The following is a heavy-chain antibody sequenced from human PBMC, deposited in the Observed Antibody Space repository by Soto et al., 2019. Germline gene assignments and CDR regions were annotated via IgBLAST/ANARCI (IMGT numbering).Heavy chain of an antibody. D-gene: IGHD6-13*01. Sequence: PGGSLRLSCAASGFTFSSYGMHWVRQAPGKGLEWVAVISYDGSNKYYADSVKGRFTISRDNSKNTLYLQMNSLRAEDTAVYYCAKVEGVAAAGTLGPMYYWGQGTLVTVSS. J-gene: IGHJ4*02. CDR2: ISYDGSNK. CDR3: AKVEGVAAAGTLGPMYY. CDR1: GFTFSSYG. V-gene: IGHV3-30*18.